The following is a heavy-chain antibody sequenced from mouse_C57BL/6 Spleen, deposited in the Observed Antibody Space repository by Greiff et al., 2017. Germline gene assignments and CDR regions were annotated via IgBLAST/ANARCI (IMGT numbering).Heavy chain of an antibody. J-gene: IGHJ4*01. V-gene: IGHV1-55*01. CDR3: ARYWSNDGAMDY. Sequence: QVQLKQPGAELVKPGASVKMSCKASGYTFTSYWITWVKQRPGQGLEWIGDIYPGSGSTNYNEKFKSKATLTVDTSSSTAYMQLSSLTSEDSAVYYCARYWSNDGAMDYWGQGTSVTVSS. CDR2: IYPGSGST. CDR1: GYTFTSYW. D-gene: IGHD2-12*01.